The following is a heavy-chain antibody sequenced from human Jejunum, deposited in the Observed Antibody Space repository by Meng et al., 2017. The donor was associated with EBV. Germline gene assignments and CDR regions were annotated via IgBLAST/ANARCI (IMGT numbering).Heavy chain of an antibody. V-gene: IGHV3-20*01. CDR1: GFTLEDYA. CDR3: ARDKRGAGYCHDY. J-gene: IGHJ4*02. Sequence: ELHMAECGGGVVRLGVSLVLSCVAHGFTLEDYAMNWVRQVPGKGLEWVATINWDGRRTGYADSVKGRFTISRDNAKNSLYLQMNSLRAEDTALYHCARDKRGAGYCHDYWGQGTLVTVSS. CDR2: INWDGRRT. D-gene: IGHD2-2*03.